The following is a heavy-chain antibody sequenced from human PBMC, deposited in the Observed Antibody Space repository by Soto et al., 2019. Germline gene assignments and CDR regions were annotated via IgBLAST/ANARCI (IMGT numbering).Heavy chain of an antibody. CDR1: GDSIYNSIAS. D-gene: IGHD5-18*01. CDR2: IYYSGTT. J-gene: IGHJ4*02. Sequence: SETLSLTCTVSGDSIYNSIASWGWIRQAPGKGLEWIGSIYYSGTTYYNPSLKSRVTISVDTSKNQFSLKLSSVTAADTGVYFCARQLMWIRNANNDFWGQGTRVTVSS. CDR3: ARQLMWIRNANNDF. V-gene: IGHV4-39*01.